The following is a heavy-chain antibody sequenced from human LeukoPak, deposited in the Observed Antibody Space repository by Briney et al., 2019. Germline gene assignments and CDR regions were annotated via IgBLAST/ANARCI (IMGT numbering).Heavy chain of an antibody. D-gene: IGHD5-18*01. V-gene: IGHV3-49*03. CDR2: IRSKAYGGTT. CDR1: GFTFGDYA. Sequence: GGSLRLSCTASGFTFGDYAMSWFRQAPGKGLEWVGFIRSKAYGGTTEYAASVKGRFTISRDDSKSIAYVQMNSLKTEDTAVYYCARGGDSLVDTAYAVDYWGQGTLVTVSS. J-gene: IGHJ4*02. CDR3: ARGGDSLVDTAYAVDY.